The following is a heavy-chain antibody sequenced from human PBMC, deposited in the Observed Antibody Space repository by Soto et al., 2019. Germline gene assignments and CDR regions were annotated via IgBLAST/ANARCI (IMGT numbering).Heavy chain of an antibody. Sequence: QVQLQESGPGLVKPSQTLSLTCTVSGGSISSGDYYWSWIRQPPGKGLEWIGYIYYSGSTYYNPSLPSRVTRSVDTSKNQCSLKLSSVTAADTSVYYCARALYGDMSSMDVWGQGTTVTVSS. CDR1: GGSISSGDYY. V-gene: IGHV4-30-4*01. D-gene: IGHD2-15*01. CDR2: IYYSGST. J-gene: IGHJ6*02. CDR3: ARALYGDMSSMDV.